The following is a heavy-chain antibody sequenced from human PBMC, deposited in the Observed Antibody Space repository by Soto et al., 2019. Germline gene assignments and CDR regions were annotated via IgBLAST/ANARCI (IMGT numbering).Heavy chain of an antibody. J-gene: IGHJ5*02. CDR1: GGSISSSSYY. Sequence: SETLSLTCTVSGGSISSSSYYWGWIRQPPGKGLEWIGSIYYSGSTYYNPSLRGRLTLSADTSRNQLSLHLTSVTAADTAVYYCVRGGIAGHWFDPWGQGILVT. CDR2: IYYSGST. V-gene: IGHV4-39*07. CDR3: VRGGIAGHWFDP. D-gene: IGHD2-21*01.